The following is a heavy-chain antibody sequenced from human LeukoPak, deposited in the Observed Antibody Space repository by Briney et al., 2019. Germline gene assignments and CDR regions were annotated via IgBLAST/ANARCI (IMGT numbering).Heavy chain of an antibody. J-gene: IGHJ5*02. Sequence: SETLSLTCAVYGGSFSGYYWSWIRQPPGKGLEWIGEINHSGSTNHNPSLKSRVTISVDTSKNQFSLKLSSVTAADTAVYYCARAKAAAGNRPRARGYNWFDPWGQGTLVTVSS. CDR3: ARAKAAAGNRPRARGYNWFDP. CDR1: GGSFSGYY. V-gene: IGHV4-34*01. CDR2: INHSGST. D-gene: IGHD6-13*01.